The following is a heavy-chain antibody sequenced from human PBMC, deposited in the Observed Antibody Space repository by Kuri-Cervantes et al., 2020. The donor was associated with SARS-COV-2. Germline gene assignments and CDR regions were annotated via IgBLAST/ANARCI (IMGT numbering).Heavy chain of an antibody. Sequence: ASVKVSCKASGYTFTGYYMHWVRQAPGQGLEWMGWINPNSSGTNYAQKFQGWVTMTRDTSISTVYMELSRLRSEDTAVFYCARESLGSGTLSGFYYMDVWGKGTTVTVSS. V-gene: IGHV1-2*04. J-gene: IGHJ6*03. CDR2: INPNSSGT. D-gene: IGHD3-10*01. CDR3: ARESLGSGTLSGFYYMDV. CDR1: GYTFTGYY.